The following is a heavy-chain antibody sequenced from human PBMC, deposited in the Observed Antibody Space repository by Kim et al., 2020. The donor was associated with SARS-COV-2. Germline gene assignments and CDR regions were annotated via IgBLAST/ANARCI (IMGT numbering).Heavy chain of an antibody. CDR3: ARGDTYYYDSSGPGDY. CDR2: IYPGDSDT. CDR1: GYSFTSYW. D-gene: IGHD3-22*01. J-gene: IGHJ4*02. V-gene: IGHV5-51*01. Sequence: GESLKISCKGSGYSFTSYWIGWVRQMPGKGLEWMGIIYPGDSDTRYSPSFQGQVTISADKSISTAYLQWSSLKASDTAMYYCARGDTYYYDSSGPGDYWGQGTLVTVSS.